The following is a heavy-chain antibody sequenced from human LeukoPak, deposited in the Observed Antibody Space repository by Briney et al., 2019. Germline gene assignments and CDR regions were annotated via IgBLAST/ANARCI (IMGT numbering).Heavy chain of an antibody. CDR1: GYTFPSYG. Sequence: GASVNVSCQASGYTFPSYGISGVRQAAGQGLDWMGWISAYNGNTNYPQKLHDRLIIHTDTSTSSAYMELRSLSSDDTAVYYCARDLGSLDILTGYPFDYWGQGTLVTVSS. J-gene: IGHJ4*02. D-gene: IGHD3-9*01. CDR3: ARDLGSLDILTGYPFDY. V-gene: IGHV1-18*04. CDR2: ISAYNGNT.